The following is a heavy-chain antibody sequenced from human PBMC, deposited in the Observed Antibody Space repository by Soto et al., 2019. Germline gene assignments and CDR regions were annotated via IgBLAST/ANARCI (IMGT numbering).Heavy chain of an antibody. CDR3: ARGTNYYDSSGYYGY. J-gene: IGHJ4*02. CDR2: ISSSSSYI. D-gene: IGHD3-22*01. CDR1: GFTFSSYA. Sequence: PGGSLRLSCAASGFTFSSYAMSWVRQAPGKGLEWVSSISSSSSYIYYADSVKGRFTISRDNAKNSQYLQMNSLRAEDTAVYYCARGTNYYDSSGYYGYWGQGTLVTVSS. V-gene: IGHV3-21*01.